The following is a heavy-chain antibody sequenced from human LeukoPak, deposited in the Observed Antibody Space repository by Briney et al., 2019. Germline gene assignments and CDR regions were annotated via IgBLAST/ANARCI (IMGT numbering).Heavy chain of an antibody. D-gene: IGHD1-20*01. Sequence: GGSLRLSCSASGFRFSSYAMHWVRQAPGKGLEYVSAISTNGGSTYYADSVKGRFTISRDNSKNTLYLQMSSLRAEDTAVYYCARDPPFIIGTTFFDYWGQGTLVTVSS. CDR3: ARDPPFIIGTTFFDY. CDR1: GFRFSSYA. CDR2: ISTNGGST. J-gene: IGHJ4*02. V-gene: IGHV3-64D*06.